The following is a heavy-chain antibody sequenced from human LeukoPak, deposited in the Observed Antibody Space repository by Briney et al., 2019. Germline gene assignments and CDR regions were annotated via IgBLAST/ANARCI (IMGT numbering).Heavy chain of an antibody. CDR1: GVTVSNNY. CDR3: ARDPPAVAANTYG. CDR2: IYSGGST. Sequence: GSLRLSCAASGVTVSNNYMNWVRQAPGKGLEWVSLIYSGGSTYYADSVKGRFTISRDNSKNTLYLQMNSLRAEDTAVYYCARDPPAVAANTYGWGQGTLVTVSS. V-gene: IGHV3-66*01. D-gene: IGHD6-6*01. J-gene: IGHJ4*02.